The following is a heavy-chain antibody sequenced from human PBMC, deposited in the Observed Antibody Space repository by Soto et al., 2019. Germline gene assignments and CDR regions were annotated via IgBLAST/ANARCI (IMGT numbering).Heavy chain of an antibody. V-gene: IGHV1-18*01. CDR1: GYTFTDHG. CDR3: AREVAGSYSPADF. J-gene: IGHJ4*02. D-gene: IGHD3-10*01. CDR2: VSSYNGNT. Sequence: QVQLVQSGPEVKKPGASVTVSCKTSGYTFTDHGIDWVRQAPGQGLEWVGWVSSYNGNTNYAYNLKDRVIMTTDASTSTAYMELRGLRSDDTAVYYCAREVAGSYSPADFWGQATPVTVSS.